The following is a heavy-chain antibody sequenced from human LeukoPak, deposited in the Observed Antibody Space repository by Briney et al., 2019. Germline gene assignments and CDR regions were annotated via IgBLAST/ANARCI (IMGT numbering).Heavy chain of an antibody. D-gene: IGHD6-6*01. Sequence: SVKVSCKASGGTFSSYAISWVRQAPGQGLEWMGRIIPIFGIANYAQKFQGRVTITADKSTRTAYMELSSLRSEDTAVYCCARDISSREGDWFDPWGQGTLVTVSS. J-gene: IGHJ5*02. CDR3: ARDISSREGDWFDP. CDR2: IIPIFGIA. V-gene: IGHV1-69*04. CDR1: GGTFSSYA.